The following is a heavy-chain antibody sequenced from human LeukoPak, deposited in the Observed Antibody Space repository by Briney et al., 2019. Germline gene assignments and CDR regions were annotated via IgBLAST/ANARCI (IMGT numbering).Heavy chain of an antibody. J-gene: IGHJ4*02. D-gene: IGHD6-19*01. CDR2: IKQDGSEK. V-gene: IGHV3-7*01. CDR3: AREGGAVALYYFDY. Sequence: GGSLRLSCAASGFTFSSYWMSWVRQAPGKGVEWVANIKQDGSEKYYVDSVKDRFTISRDNAKNSLYLQMNSLRAEDTAVYYCAREGGAVALYYFDYWGQGTLVTVSS. CDR1: GFTFSSYW.